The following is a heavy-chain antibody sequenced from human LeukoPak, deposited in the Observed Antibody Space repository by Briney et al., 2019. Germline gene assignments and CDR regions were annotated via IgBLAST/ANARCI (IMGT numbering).Heavy chain of an antibody. V-gene: IGHV4-39*07. J-gene: IGHJ4*02. CDR1: GGSISGSSYY. CDR2: IYHSGST. Sequence: PSETLSLTCTVSGGSISGSSYYWGWIRQPPGKGLEWIGSIYHSGSTYYNPSLKSRVTISVDTSKNQFSLKLSSVTAADTAVYYCARDQGVIEGYDYWGQGTLVTVSS. D-gene: IGHD2/OR15-2a*01. CDR3: ARDQGVIEGYDY.